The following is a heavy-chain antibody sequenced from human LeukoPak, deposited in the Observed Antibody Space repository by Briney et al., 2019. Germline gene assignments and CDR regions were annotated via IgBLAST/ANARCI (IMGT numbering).Heavy chain of an antibody. D-gene: IGHD3-3*02. CDR2: ISGSGGIT. J-gene: IGHJ1*01. Sequence: GGSLRLSCAVSGFTFSSYVMSWVRQAPGKGLEWVSEISGSGGITNYADSVKGRFTISRDNSKNTLYLQMNSLRAEDTAVYYCTTVTHFALGGRGTLVAVSS. V-gene: IGHV3-23*01. CDR3: TTVTHFAL. CDR1: GFTFSSYV.